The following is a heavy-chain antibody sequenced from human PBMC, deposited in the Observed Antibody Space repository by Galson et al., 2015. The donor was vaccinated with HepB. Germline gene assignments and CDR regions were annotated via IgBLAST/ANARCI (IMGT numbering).Heavy chain of an antibody. Sequence: SLRLSCAASGFTFSSYAMHWVRQAPGKGLEWVAVISYDGSNKYYADSVKGRFTISRDNSKNTLYLQMNSLRAEDTAVYYCAREAPDTAMVSYFDYWGQGTLATVSS. CDR3: AREAPDTAMVSYFDY. J-gene: IGHJ4*02. V-gene: IGHV3-30-3*01. D-gene: IGHD5-18*01. CDR2: ISYDGSNK. CDR1: GFTFSSYA.